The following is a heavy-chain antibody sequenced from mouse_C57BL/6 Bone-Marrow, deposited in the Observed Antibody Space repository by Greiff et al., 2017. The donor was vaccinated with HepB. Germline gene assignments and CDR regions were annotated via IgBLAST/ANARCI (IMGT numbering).Heavy chain of an antibody. CDR2: IDPEDGDT. D-gene: IGHD2-5*01. V-gene: IGHV14-1*01. J-gene: IGHJ1*03. CDR1: GFNIKDYY. CDR3: TTKVDSNYWYFDV. Sequence: EVQLQQSGAELVRPGASVKLSCTASGFNIKDYYMHWVKQRPEQGLEWIGRIDPEDGDTEYAPKFQGKATMTADTSSNTAYLQLSSLTSEDTAVYYCTTKVDSNYWYFDVWGTGTTVTVSS.